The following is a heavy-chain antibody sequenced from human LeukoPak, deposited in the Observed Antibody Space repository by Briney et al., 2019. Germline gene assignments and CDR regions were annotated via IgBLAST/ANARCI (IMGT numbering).Heavy chain of an antibody. V-gene: IGHV1-24*01. CDR3: ATAPPEYSSSSFDY. J-gene: IGHJ4*02. D-gene: IGHD6-6*01. Sequence: ASVKVSCKVSGYTLTELSMHWVRQAPGKGLEWMGGFDPEDGETIYAQKFQGSVTMTEDTSTDTAYMELSSLRSEDTAVYYCATAPPEYSSSSFDYWGQGTLVTVSS. CDR1: GYTLTELS. CDR2: FDPEDGET.